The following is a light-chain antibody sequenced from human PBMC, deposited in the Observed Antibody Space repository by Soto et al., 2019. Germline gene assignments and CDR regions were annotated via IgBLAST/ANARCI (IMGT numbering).Light chain of an antibody. Sequence: RVMTQSPDTLSVSPGERATLSCRASETVRSNLAWYQQKPGQAPRLLIYAASTRATGIPARFSGSTSGTDFTLTISNLQPEDFATYFCQQAKTFPWTFGQGTKVDIK. V-gene: IGKV3D-15*01. CDR2: AAS. CDR3: QQAKTFPWT. J-gene: IGKJ1*01. CDR1: ETVRSN.